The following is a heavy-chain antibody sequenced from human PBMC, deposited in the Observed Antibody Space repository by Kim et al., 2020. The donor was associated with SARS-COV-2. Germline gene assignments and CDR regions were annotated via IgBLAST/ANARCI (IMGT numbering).Heavy chain of an antibody. CDR1: GFTFSSYG. V-gene: IGHV3-30*03. D-gene: IGHD6-19*01. J-gene: IGHJ4*02. CDR3: AMGQWLVRDY. Sequence: GGSLRLSCAASGFTFSSYGMHWVRQAPGKGLEWVAVISYDGSNKYYADSVKGRFTISRDNSKNTLYLQMNSLRAEDTAVYYCAMGQWLVRDYWGQGTLVTVSS. CDR2: ISYDGSNK.